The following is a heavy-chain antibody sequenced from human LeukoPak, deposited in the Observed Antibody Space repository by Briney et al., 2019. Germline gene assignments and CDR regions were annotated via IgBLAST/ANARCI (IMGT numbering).Heavy chain of an antibody. J-gene: IGHJ4*02. D-gene: IGHD2-8*02. CDR2: ISDIGSF. V-gene: IGHV4-59*08. CDR3: AGHHPRNTVDF. CDR1: GGSISSYY. Sequence: SETLSLTCTVSGGSISSYYWSWIRQPPGKGLEWIAYISDIGSFNYNPSLKSRVTISLDTSMNQFSLKLSSVTAADTAVYYCAGHHPRNTVDFWGQGTLVTVSS.